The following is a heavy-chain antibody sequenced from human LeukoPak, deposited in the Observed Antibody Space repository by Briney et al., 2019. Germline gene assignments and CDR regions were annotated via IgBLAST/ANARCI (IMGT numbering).Heavy chain of an antibody. CDR3: ARGLSYYDSSGYYLYSYYGMDV. D-gene: IGHD3-22*01. V-gene: IGHV4-59*01. J-gene: IGHJ6*02. CDR1: GGSISSYY. CDR2: IYYSGST. Sequence: SETLSLTCTVSGGSISSYYWSWIRQPPGKGLEWIGYIYYSGSTNYNPSLKSRVTISVDTSKNQFSLKLSSVIAADTAVYYCARGLSYYDSSGYYLYSYYGMDVWGQGTTVTVSS.